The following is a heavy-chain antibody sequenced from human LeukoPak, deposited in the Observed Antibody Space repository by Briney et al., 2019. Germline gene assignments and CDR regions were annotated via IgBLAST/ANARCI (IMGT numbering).Heavy chain of an antibody. D-gene: IGHD6-19*01. CDR1: GGSISSSSYY. J-gene: IGHJ4*02. Sequence: SETLSLTCTVSGGSISSSSYYWGWIRQPPGKGLEWIGSIYYSGSTYYNPSLKSRVTISVDTSKNQFSLKLSSVTAADTAVYYCARVRQQWHARFDYWGQGTLVTVSS. V-gene: IGHV4-39*01. CDR2: IYYSGST. CDR3: ARVRQQWHARFDY.